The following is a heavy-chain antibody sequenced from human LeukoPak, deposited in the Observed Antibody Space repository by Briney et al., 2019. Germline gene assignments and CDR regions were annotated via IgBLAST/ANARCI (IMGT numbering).Heavy chain of an antibody. CDR2: MNPNGGNT. V-gene: IGHV1-8*01. Sequence: ASVKVTCKASGYTFTSYDINWVRQATGQGLEWMGWMNPNGGNTGYAQKFQGRVTMTRNTSISTAYMELSSLRSEDTAVYYCARRSLRWLVLDYWGQGTLVTVSS. CDR3: ARRSLRWLVLDY. D-gene: IGHD6-19*01. J-gene: IGHJ4*02. CDR1: GYTFTSYD.